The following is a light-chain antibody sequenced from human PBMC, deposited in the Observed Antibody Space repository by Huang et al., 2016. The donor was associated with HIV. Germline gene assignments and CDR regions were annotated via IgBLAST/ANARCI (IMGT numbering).Light chain of an antibody. J-gene: IGKJ2*01. CDR2: SAS. V-gene: IGKV3-15*01. CDR1: QSISTN. CDR3: QQGET. Sequence: EIMLTQSPATLSVSPGERATLSCSASQSISTNLAWYQQKPGLAPRRLIYSASNRATGIQARFRCSGSGTEFTLSISSLQSEDFAVYYCQQGETFGQGTKLEIK.